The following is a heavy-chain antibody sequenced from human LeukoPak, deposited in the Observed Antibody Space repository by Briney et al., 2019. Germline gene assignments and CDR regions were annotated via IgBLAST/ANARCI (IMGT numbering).Heavy chain of an antibody. J-gene: IGHJ5*02. V-gene: IGHV4-59*01. CDR1: GGSFSTYY. Sequence: PSETLSLTCTVTGGSFSTYYWSWIRQPPGKGLEWIGYISHSGSTNYNPSLKSRVTMSVDTSKNQFSLRLTSVTAADTAVYYCARPLRQQLVTGWFDPWGQGTLVTVSS. CDR3: ARPLRQQLVTGWFDP. CDR2: ISHSGST. D-gene: IGHD6-6*01.